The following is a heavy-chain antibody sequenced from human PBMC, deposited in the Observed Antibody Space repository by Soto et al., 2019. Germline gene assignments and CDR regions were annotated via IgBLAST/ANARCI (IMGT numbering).Heavy chain of an antibody. CDR2: IYYSGST. V-gene: IGHV4-39*01. J-gene: IGHJ6*02. CDR1: GGSMSSSSYY. Sequence: PWETLSLTCNVSGGSMSSSSYYWGGIRQAPGKGLEWIGSIYYSGSTYYNPSLKSRVTISVDTSKNQFSLKLSSVTAADTAVYYCAEGYCSSTSCSRYYYYGMDVWGQGTTVTVSS. CDR3: AEGYCSSTSCSRYYYYGMDV. D-gene: IGHD2-2*01.